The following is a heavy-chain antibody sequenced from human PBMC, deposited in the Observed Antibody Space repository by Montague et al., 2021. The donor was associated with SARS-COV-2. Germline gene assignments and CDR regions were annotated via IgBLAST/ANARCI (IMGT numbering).Heavy chain of an antibody. V-gene: IGHV4-31*03. CDR3: ARVNVTAANLVYFDY. D-gene: IGHD6-13*01. CDR1: GGSISSGGYY. Sequence: TLSLTCSVSGGSISSGGYYWSWIRHHPGKGLEWIGYIYYTGSTYYNPSLKSRVTISVDTSKNQFSLNLSSVTAADTAVFYCARVNVTAANLVYFDYWGQGTLVTVSS. CDR2: IYYTGST. J-gene: IGHJ4*02.